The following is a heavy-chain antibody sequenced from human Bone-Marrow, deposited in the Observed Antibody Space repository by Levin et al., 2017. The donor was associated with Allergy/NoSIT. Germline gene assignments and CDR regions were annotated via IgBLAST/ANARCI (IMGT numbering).Heavy chain of an antibody. CDR2: IKEDGSDK. CDR1: KFTFRTYW. CDR3: ASQKWGLFEY. D-gene: IGHD1-26*01. J-gene: IGHJ4*02. V-gene: IGHV3-7*01. Sequence: LSLTCAASKFTFRTYWMSWVRQAPGKGLEWVANIKEDGSDKYYVDSVKGRFTISRDNAKNSLYLQMSSLRAEDTAVYYCASQKWGLFEYWGQGALVTVSS.